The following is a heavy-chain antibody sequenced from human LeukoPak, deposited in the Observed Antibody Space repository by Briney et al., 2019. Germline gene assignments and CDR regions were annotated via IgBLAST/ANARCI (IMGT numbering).Heavy chain of an antibody. CDR2: INWVGDDT. J-gene: IGHJ4*02. D-gene: IGHD4-23*01. Sequence: GGSLRLSCSASGFTFNYFSMHWVRQPPGKGLDWVSGINWVGDDTAYADSVKGRFTISRDNAKQSLYLQMNSLRPEDTALYYCTKYMDTGGHFRANLHSWGQGTVVGVFS. CDR1: GFTFNYFS. V-gene: IGHV3-9*01. CDR3: TKYMDTGGHFRANLHS.